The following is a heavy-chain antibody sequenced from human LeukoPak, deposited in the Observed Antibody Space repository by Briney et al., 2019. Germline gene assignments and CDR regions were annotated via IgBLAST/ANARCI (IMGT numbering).Heavy chain of an antibody. V-gene: IGHV3-74*01. CDR3: ARAPAGWYGCDH. CDR2: IYSDGGTT. CDR1: GFTFSSFL. D-gene: IGHD6-19*01. J-gene: IGHJ4*02. Sequence: PGGSLRLSCGASGFTFSSFLMHWVPHAPGKGLEWGSHIYSDGGTTTYADSVKGRFTISRDNAKNTLYLQMNSLRIEDTAVYYCARAPAGWYGCDHWGQGTLVTVSS.